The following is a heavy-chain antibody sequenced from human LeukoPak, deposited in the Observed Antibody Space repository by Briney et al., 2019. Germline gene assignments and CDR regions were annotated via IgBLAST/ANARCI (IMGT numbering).Heavy chain of an antibody. D-gene: IGHD2-21*01. V-gene: IGHV1-2*02. CDR2: INPDSGGT. CDR3: ARGLSRALTNWFDP. Sequence: ASVKVSCKTSRYSFIGHHVHWVRQAPGQGLEWLGSINPDSGGTNYAQTFQGRVALTLDTSVRIAYLEMSRLTSDDTAMYYCARGLSRALTNWFDPWDQGTLVTVSS. J-gene: IGHJ5*02. CDR1: RYSFIGHH.